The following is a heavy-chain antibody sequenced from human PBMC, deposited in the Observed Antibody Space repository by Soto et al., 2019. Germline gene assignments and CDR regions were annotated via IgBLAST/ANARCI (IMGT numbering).Heavy chain of an antibody. CDR1: GFTFSSYG. D-gene: IGHD5-12*01. J-gene: IGHJ6*02. V-gene: IGHV3-33*01. CDR3: ARDLGYSGYPKHYGMDV. Sequence: QVQLVESGGGVVQPGRSLRLSCAASGFTFSSYGMHWVRQAPGKGLEWVAVIWYDGSNKYYADSVKGRFTISRDNSKKTLYLKMNSLRAEDTAVYYCARDLGYSGYPKHYGMDVWGQGTTVTVSS. CDR2: IWYDGSNK.